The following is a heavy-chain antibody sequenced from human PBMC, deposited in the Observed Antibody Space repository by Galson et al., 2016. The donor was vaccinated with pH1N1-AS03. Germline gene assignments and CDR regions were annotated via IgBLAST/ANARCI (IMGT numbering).Heavy chain of an antibody. Sequence: SLRLSCAASGFVFSTSAIHWVRQSPGKGLEWVAFIRYDESIKNYGDSVKGRFTISRDNSKNTVDLETNSLRPEDSAVYYCVKGGGYSRGFLEYYFDSWGQGSLVTVSS. CDR3: VKGGGYSRGFLEYYFDS. V-gene: IGHV3-30*02. J-gene: IGHJ4*02. CDR1: GFVFSTSA. CDR2: IRYDESIK. D-gene: IGHD3-3*01.